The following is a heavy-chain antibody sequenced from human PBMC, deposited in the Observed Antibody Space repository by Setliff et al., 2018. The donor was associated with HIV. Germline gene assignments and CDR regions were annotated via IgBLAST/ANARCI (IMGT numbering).Heavy chain of an antibody. J-gene: IGHJ5*02. V-gene: IGHV1-18*01. D-gene: IGHD1-26*01. Sequence: ASVKVSCKASGYSFINYGISWVRQAPGQGPEWMGWISAYTGHTDYAPRLLGRVTMTTDTSTSTAYMELRSLTSDDTTVYYCARARLQGIVTAVGPRDNCLDPWGQGTRVTVSS. CDR2: ISAYTGHT. CDR1: GYSFINYG. CDR3: ARARLQGIVTAVGPRDNCLDP.